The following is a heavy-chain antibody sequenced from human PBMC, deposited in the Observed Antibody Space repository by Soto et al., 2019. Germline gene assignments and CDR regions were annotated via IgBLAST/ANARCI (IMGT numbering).Heavy chain of an antibody. CDR3: ATGYGDYFKG. Sequence: GGSQRVSCAAAGFTFSSYWMHWVRQAPGKGLVWVSRINSDGSSTSHADSVKDRFTISRDNARNTLFLQMNSLRAEDTAVYYCATGYGDYFKGWGQGTLVTVSS. J-gene: IGHJ4*02. V-gene: IGHV3-74*01. D-gene: IGHD4-17*01. CDR2: INSDGSST. CDR1: GFTFSSYW.